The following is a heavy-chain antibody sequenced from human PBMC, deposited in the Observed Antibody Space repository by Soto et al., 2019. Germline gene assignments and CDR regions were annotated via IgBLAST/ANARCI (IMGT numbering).Heavy chain of an antibody. CDR1: GGTFSSYA. CDR2: IIPNFGTA. Sequence: QVQLVQSGAEVKKPGSSVKVSCKASGGTFSSYAISWVRQAPGQGLEWMGGIIPNFGTANYAQKFQGRVTITADESTSTAYMELSSLRSEDTAVYYCARVPGSGYELPNYYYYGMDVWGQGTTVTVSS. D-gene: IGHD5-12*01. CDR3: ARVPGSGYELPNYYYYGMDV. V-gene: IGHV1-69*01. J-gene: IGHJ6*02.